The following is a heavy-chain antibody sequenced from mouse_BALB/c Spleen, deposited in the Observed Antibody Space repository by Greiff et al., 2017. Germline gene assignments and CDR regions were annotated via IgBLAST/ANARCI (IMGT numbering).Heavy chain of an antibody. D-gene: IGHD1-1*01. J-gene: IGHJ4*01. CDR2: ISSGGST. CDR1: GFTFSSYA. Sequence: EVNLVESGGGLVKPGGSLKLSCAASGFTFSSYAMSWVRQTPEKRLEWVASISSGGSTYYPDSVKGRFTISRDNARNILYLQMSSLRSEDTAMYYCAREGYGSRGAMDYWGQGTSVTVSS. CDR3: AREGYGSRGAMDY. V-gene: IGHV5-6-5*01.